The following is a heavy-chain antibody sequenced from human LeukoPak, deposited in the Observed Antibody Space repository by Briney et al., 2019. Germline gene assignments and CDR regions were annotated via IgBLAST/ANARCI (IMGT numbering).Heavy chain of an antibody. J-gene: IGHJ4*02. Sequence: SVKVSCKASGGTFSSYTISWVRQAPGQGLEWMGRIIPILGIANYAQKFQGRVTITADKSTSTAYMELSSLRSEDPAVYYWAKPGTARGPPFDYGAREPLAAASS. D-gene: IGHD7-27*01. CDR1: GGTFSSYT. CDR3: AKPGTARGPPFDY. V-gene: IGHV1-69*02. CDR2: IIPILGIA.